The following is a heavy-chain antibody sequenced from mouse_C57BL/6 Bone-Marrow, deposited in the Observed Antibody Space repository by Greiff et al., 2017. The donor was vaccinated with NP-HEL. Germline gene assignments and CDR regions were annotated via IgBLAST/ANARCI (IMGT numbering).Heavy chain of an antibody. J-gene: IGHJ3*01. CDR3: TRHYGSSYGFAY. CDR2: IRNKANNHAT. CDR1: GFTFSDAW. D-gene: IGHD1-1*01. V-gene: IGHV6-6*01. Sequence: EVKVVESGGGLVQPGGSMKLSCAASGFTFSDAWMDWVRQSPEKGLEWVAEIRNKANNHATYYAESVKGRFTISRDDSKSSVYLQMNSLRAEDTGIYYCTRHYGSSYGFAYWGQGTLVTVSA.